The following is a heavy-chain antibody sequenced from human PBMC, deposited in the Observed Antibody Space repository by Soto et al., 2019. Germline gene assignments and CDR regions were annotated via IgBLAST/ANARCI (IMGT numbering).Heavy chain of an antibody. D-gene: IGHD6-13*01. Sequence: EVQLVESGGGLVQPGGSLRLSCVDSGFTFSRYWMSWVRQAPVKGLEWVGNIKQDGSEENYVDSVKGRFTISRHNAKNSMYLQMNSLRAEDTAVYYCARIAASGRGWDVWGQGTTVVVSS. CDR3: ARIAASGRGWDV. J-gene: IGHJ6*02. CDR2: IKQDGSEE. V-gene: IGHV3-7*01. CDR1: GFTFSRYW.